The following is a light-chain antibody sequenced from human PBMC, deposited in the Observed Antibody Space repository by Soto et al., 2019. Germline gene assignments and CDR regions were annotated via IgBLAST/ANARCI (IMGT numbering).Light chain of an antibody. CDR3: MQGTHWPPA. Sequence: DVVMTQPPLSLPVTLGQPASISCRSSESLVYNDGNIYLTWFQQRPGQSPRRLIYKVSNRDSGVPDRFSGSGSDTDFTLKISRVEAEDVGVYYCMQGTHWPPAFGQGTKVDIK. CDR1: ESLVYNDGNIY. V-gene: IGKV2-30*01. J-gene: IGKJ1*01. CDR2: KVS.